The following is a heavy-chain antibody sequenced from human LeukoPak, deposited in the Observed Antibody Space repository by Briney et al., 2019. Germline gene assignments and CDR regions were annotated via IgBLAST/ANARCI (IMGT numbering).Heavy chain of an antibody. V-gene: IGHV3-30-3*01. D-gene: IGHD3-10*01. Sequence: RPGGSLRLSCAASGFTFSSYAMHWVRQAPGKGLEWVAVISYDGSNKYYADSVKGRFTISRDNSKNTLCLQMNSLRAEDTAVYYCARDTMADYWGQGTLVTVSS. CDR1: GFTFSSYA. CDR3: ARDTMADY. CDR2: ISYDGSNK. J-gene: IGHJ4*02.